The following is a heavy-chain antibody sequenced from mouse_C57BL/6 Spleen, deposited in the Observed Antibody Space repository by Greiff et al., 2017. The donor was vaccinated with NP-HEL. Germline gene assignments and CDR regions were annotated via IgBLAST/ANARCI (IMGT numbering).Heavy chain of an antibody. Sequence: DVQLQESGPGLVKPSQSLSLTCSVTGYSITSGYYWNWIRQFPGNKLEWMGYISYDGSNNYNPSLKNRISITRDTSKNQFSRKLNSVTTEDTATYYCARDPSNYAMDYWGQGTSVTVSS. CDR3: ARDPSNYAMDY. CDR2: ISYDGSN. V-gene: IGHV3-6*01. D-gene: IGHD2-10*02. J-gene: IGHJ4*01. CDR1: GYSITSGYY.